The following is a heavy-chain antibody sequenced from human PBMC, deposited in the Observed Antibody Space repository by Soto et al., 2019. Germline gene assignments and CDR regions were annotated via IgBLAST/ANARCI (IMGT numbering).Heavy chain of an antibody. Sequence: ASVKVSCKASGYTFTSYDSNWVRQATGQGLEWMGWMNPNSGNTGYAQKFQGRVTMTRNTSISTAYMELSSLRSEDTAVYYCARGLVEWYDFWSDYGMDVWGQGTTVTVSS. CDR2: MNPNSGNT. J-gene: IGHJ6*02. V-gene: IGHV1-8*01. CDR1: GYTFTSYD. D-gene: IGHD3-3*01. CDR3: ARGLVEWYDFWSDYGMDV.